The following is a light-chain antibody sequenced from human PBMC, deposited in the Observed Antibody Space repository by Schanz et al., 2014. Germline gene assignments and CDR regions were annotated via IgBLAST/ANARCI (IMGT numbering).Light chain of an antibody. Sequence: QSALTQPASVSGSPGQSITISCTGTSSDVGGYNYVSWYQQYPGKAPKLMIYDVSNRPSGVSNRFSGSKSGNTASLTISGLQAEDEADYYCCSYAGSSWVFGGGTKLTVL. CDR3: CSYAGSSWV. CDR1: SSDVGGYNY. J-gene: IGLJ3*02. CDR2: DVS. V-gene: IGLV2-14*03.